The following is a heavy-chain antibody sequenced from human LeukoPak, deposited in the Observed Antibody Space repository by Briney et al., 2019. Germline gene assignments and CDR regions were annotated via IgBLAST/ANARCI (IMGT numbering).Heavy chain of an antibody. J-gene: IGHJ4*02. CDR3: ARDSSGYSSGWYPDY. Sequence: SVKVSCKASGYTFSGYNMHWVRQAPGQGLEWMGGIIPIFGTANYAQKFQGRVTITADESTSTAYMELSSLRSDDTAVYYCARDSSGYSSGWYPDYWGQGTLVTVSS. D-gene: IGHD6-19*01. CDR2: IIPIFGTA. V-gene: IGHV1-69*13. CDR1: GYTFSGYN.